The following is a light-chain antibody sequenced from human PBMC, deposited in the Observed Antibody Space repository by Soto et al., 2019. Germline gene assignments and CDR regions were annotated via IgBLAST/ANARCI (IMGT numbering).Light chain of an antibody. CDR2: DAS. V-gene: IGKV1-5*01. CDR1: QSIGRW. Sequence: DIQMTQSPSTLSAFVGDRVTITCRASQSIGRWLAWYQQKPGKAPKLLIYDASSLESGVPSRFSGSGSGTEFTLTISSLQPDDFATYYCQQRTNWPTFGQGTKLEI. J-gene: IGKJ2*01. CDR3: QQRTNWPT.